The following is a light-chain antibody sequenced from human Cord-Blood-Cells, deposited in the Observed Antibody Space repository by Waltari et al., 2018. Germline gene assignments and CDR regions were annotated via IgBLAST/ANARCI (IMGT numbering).Light chain of an antibody. J-gene: IGKJ3*01. CDR3: QQRSNWPRFT. CDR2: DAS. V-gene: IGKV3-11*01. Sequence: EIVLTQSPATLSLSPGERATLSCRASHRVSSYLAWYQQKPGQATRLLIYDASNSATGIPARFSGSGSGTDFTLIISSLEPEDFAVYYCQQRSNWPRFTFGPGTKVDIK. CDR1: HRVSSY.